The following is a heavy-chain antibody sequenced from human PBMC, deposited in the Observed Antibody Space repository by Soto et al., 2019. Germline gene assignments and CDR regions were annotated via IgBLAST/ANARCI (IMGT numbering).Heavy chain of an antibody. CDR1: GYTFTSYA. Sequence: ASVKVSCKASGYTFTSYAMNWVRQAPGQGLEWMGWINTNTGNPTYAQGFTGRFVFSLDTSVSTAYLQICSLKAEDTAVYYCARSAPYGSVPNWFDPWGQGTLVAVSS. CDR3: ARSAPYGSVPNWFDP. CDR2: INTNTGNP. J-gene: IGHJ5*02. D-gene: IGHD3-10*01. V-gene: IGHV7-4-1*01.